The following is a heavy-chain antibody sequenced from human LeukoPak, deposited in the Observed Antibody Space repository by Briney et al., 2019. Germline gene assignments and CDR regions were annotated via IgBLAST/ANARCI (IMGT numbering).Heavy chain of an antibody. V-gene: IGHV4-31*03. CDR2: IYYSGST. CDR1: GGSISSGGYY. Sequence: SQTLSLTCTVSGGSISSGGYYWSWIRQHPGKGLEWIGYIYYSGSTYYNPSLKSRVTISVDTSKNQFSLKLSSVTAVDTAVYYCARKENVYYYFDYWGQGTLVTVSS. CDR3: ARKENVYYYFDY. D-gene: IGHD3-10*01. J-gene: IGHJ4*02.